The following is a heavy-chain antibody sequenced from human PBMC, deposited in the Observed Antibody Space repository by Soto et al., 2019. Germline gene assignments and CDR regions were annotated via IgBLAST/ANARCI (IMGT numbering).Heavy chain of an antibody. CDR3: ARPMRLGELSLGY. D-gene: IGHD3-16*02. J-gene: IGHJ4*01. Sequence: QVQLQESGPGLVKPSQTLTLTCSVSGGSISGGYYWSWIRQYPWKGLEWIGYIFYTGRTYYNPSLKGRIAISVDTSKNQFSLKLSSVTAADTAMYYCARPMRLGELSLGYWGHGILVTVSS. CDR1: GGSISGGYY. CDR2: IFYTGRT. V-gene: IGHV4-31*03.